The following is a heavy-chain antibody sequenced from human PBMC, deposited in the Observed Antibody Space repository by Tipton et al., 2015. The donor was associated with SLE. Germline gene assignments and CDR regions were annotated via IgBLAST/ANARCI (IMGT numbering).Heavy chain of an antibody. CDR2: ISWDGGST. CDR3: AKGYDSSGYSRFDY. D-gene: IGHD3-22*01. Sequence: SLRLSCAASRVTFDDYAMHWVRQAPGKGLEWVSLISWDGGSTYYADSVKGRFTISRDNSKNSLYLQMNSLRAEDTALYYCAKGYDSSGYSRFDYWGQGTLVTVSS. V-gene: IGHV3-43D*04. J-gene: IGHJ4*02. CDR1: RVTFDDYA.